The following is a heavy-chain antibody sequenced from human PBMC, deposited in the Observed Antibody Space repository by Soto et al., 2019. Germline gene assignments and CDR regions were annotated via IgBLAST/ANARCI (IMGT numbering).Heavy chain of an antibody. V-gene: IGHV3-11*01. Sequence: QVQLVESGGGLVKPGGSLRLSCAASGFTFSDYYMRWFRQAPGRGLEWISYITSSGRTIYYADSVKGRFTSSRDNANNSLYLKMNSLRAEDTAVYFCAREVRRYFDYWGQGTLVTVSS. CDR2: ITSSGRTI. CDR1: GFTFSDYY. J-gene: IGHJ4*02. CDR3: AREVRRYFDY.